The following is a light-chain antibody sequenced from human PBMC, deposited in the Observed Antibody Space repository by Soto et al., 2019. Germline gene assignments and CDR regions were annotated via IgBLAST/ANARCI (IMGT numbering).Light chain of an antibody. CDR2: GAS. Sequence: EIVLTQSPGTLSLSPGERATLSCRASQRVSSGYLAWYQQKPGQTPRLLIYGASGRATGIPDRFSGSGSGTDFTLTISSLEPEDFAVYYCQQRSNWPRTFGQGTKVDIK. J-gene: IGKJ1*01. CDR3: QQRSNWPRT. V-gene: IGKV3D-20*02. CDR1: QRVSSGY.